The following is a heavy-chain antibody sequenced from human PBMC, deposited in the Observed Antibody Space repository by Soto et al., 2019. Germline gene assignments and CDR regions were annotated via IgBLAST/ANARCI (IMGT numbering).Heavy chain of an antibody. Sequence: EVQLVESGGGLVQPGGSLRLSCAASEFTFSNYPMNWIRQAPGKGLEWLSYIGGSTGTIFYADSVKGRFTISRDNAKNSLYLQMNSLRAEDTAVYYCAREGLSSNWLNWFDPWGQGTLVTVSS. CDR2: IGGSTGTI. D-gene: IGHD6-13*01. V-gene: IGHV3-48*01. CDR3: AREGLSSNWLNWFDP. J-gene: IGHJ5*02. CDR1: EFTFSNYP.